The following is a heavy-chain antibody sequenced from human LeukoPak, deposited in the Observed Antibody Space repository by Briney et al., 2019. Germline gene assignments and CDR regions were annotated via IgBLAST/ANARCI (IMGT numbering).Heavy chain of an antibody. J-gene: IGHJ5*02. CDR2: MNPNTGNS. CDR1: GYTCTSYD. V-gene: IGHV1-8*01. CDR3: ARKTCSSTSCLHP. D-gene: IGHD2-2*01. Sequence: AASVKVSCTASGYTCTSYDINWARQAAGQGLEWMGWMNPNTGNSGYAQRFQGRVTKTRDTSIDTAYMELSSLGSEDTAVYYCARKTCSSTSCLHPWGQGTLVTVSS.